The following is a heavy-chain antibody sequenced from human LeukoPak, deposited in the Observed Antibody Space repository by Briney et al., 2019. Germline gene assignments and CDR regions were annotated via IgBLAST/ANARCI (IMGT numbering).Heavy chain of an antibody. V-gene: IGHV1-46*01. CDR2: INPSGGST. Sequence: ASVKVSCKVSGYTLTELSMHWVRQAPGQGLEWMGIINPSGGSTSYAQKFQGRVTMTRDTSTSTVYMELSSLRSEDTAVYYCARDLRDGYNSHPFDYWGQGTLVTVSS. D-gene: IGHD5-24*01. CDR3: ARDLRDGYNSHPFDY. J-gene: IGHJ4*02. CDR1: GYTLTELS.